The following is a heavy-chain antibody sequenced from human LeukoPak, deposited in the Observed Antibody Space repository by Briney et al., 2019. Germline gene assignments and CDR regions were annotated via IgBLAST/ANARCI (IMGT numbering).Heavy chain of an antibody. Sequence: GGSLRLSCVASGFTFNNYAIHWVRQAPGKGPEWVAVISFDGSSKNYADSVRGRFTISRDNSKNTLYLQMNSLRAEDTAVYYCAKPGYSSGWYDSGWFDPWGQGTLVTVSS. CDR3: AKPGYSSGWYDSGWFDP. D-gene: IGHD6-19*01. J-gene: IGHJ5*02. CDR2: ISFDGSSK. CDR1: GFTFNNYA. V-gene: IGHV3-30-3*01.